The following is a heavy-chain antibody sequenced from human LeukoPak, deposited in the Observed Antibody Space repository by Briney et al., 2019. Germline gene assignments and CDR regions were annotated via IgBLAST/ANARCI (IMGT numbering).Heavy chain of an antibody. CDR1: GGSISSYY. CDR3: ARVTGYVMEDYFDY. Sequence: PSETLSLICTVSGGSISSYYWSWIRQPPGKGLEWIGYIYYSGSTNYNPSFKSRVTISVDTSKNQFSLRLSSVTAADTAVYYCARVTGYVMEDYFDYWGQGTLVTVSS. V-gene: IGHV4-59*01. J-gene: IGHJ4*02. CDR2: IYYSGST. D-gene: IGHD6-13*01.